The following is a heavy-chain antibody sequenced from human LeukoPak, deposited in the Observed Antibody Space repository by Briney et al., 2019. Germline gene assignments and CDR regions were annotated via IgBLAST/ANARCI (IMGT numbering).Heavy chain of an antibody. CDR3: ARGGGYYGSSVLYFNY. Sequence: SETLSLTCTVSGVSINGYSWTWIRQPPGKGLEWIGYIYYTGNSYYNPSLKSPVTISVDTSKNQFSLKLSSVTAADTAVYFCARGGGYYGSSVLYFNYWGQGTLVTVSS. CDR1: GVSINGYS. D-gene: IGHD3-22*01. J-gene: IGHJ4*02. CDR2: IYYTGNS. V-gene: IGHV4-59*01.